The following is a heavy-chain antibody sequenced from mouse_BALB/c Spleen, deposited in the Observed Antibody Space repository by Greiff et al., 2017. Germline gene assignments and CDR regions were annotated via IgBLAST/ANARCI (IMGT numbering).Heavy chain of an antibody. J-gene: IGHJ3*01. CDR2: IYPGSGST. D-gene: IGHD2-1*01. CDR3: AYYGNPCFAY. V-gene: IGHV1-55*01. CDR1: VYIFSSYW. Sequence: VQLQQPGAELVKPGTSVKLFCKASVYIFSSYWINWVKLRPGQGLEWIGDIYPGSGSTNYNEKFKSKATLTVDTSSSTAYMQLSSLASEDSALNYCAYYGNPCFAYWGQGTLVTVSA.